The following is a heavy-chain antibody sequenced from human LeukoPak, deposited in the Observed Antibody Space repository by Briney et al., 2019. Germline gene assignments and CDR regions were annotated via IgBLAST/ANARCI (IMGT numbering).Heavy chain of an antibody. CDR2: ISSSGSTI. V-gene: IGHV3-48*03. J-gene: IGHJ6*03. Sequence: QAGGSLRLSCAASGFTFSSYEMNWVSQAPGKGLEWVSYISSSGSTIYYTDSVKGRFTISRDNAKNSLYLQLNSLRAEDTAVYYCARLAYMVVVAATQGKDYYYMDVWGKGTTVTVSS. D-gene: IGHD2-15*01. CDR1: GFTFSSYE. CDR3: ARLAYMVVVAATQGKDYYYMDV.